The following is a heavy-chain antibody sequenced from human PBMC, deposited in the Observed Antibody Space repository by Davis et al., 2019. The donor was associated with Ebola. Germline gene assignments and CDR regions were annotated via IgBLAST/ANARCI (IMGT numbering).Heavy chain of an antibody. CDR3: ARERDNWNWGGFDP. CDR1: GASISTYS. CDR2: IYYSGST. D-gene: IGHD1-1*01. J-gene: IGHJ5*02. V-gene: IGHV4-59*01. Sequence: PSETLSLTCTVSGASISTYSWSWIRQPPGKGLEWIGYIYYSGSTNYNPSLKSRVTISVDTSKNQFSLNLSSVTAADTAVYYCARERDNWNWGGFDPWGQGTLVTVSS.